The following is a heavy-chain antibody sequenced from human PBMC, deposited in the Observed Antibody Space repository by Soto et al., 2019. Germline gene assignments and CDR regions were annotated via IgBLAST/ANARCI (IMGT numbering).Heavy chain of an antibody. CDR2: IYHSGST. CDR1: GGSISISNW. D-gene: IGHD3-16*01. J-gene: IGHJ6*02. V-gene: IGHV4-4*02. CDR3: ARDQGDGPDVAAGMDV. Sequence: PSETLYLTCAVSGGSISISNWWSWVRQPPGKGLEWIGEIYHSGSTNYNPSLKSRVTISVDKSKNQFSLKLSSVTAADTAVYYCARDQGDGPDVAAGMDVWGQGTTVT.